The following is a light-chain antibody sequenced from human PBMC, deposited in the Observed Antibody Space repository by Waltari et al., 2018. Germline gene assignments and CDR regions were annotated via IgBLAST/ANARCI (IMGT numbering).Light chain of an antibody. CDR2: DAS. V-gene: IGKV3D-20*01. Sequence: EIVLTQSPATLSLSPGERATLSCRASQTVRSNYLAWYQQKSGLAPRLLIHDASKRATGIPDRFSGSGSGTDFTLTITRLEPEDFAVYFCQQYLSSPWTFGLGTKVEIK. CDR3: QQYLSSPWT. J-gene: IGKJ1*01. CDR1: QTVRSNY.